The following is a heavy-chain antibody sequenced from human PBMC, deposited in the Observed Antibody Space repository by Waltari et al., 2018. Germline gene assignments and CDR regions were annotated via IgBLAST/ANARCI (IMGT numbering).Heavy chain of an antibody. V-gene: IGHV4-39*07. CDR3: ATGNYDYVWGSFRWFDP. CDR2: IYYSGST. J-gene: IGHJ5*02. D-gene: IGHD3-16*02. Sequence: QLQLQESGPGLVKPSETLSLTCTVSGGSISSSSYYWGWIRQPPGKGLEWIGSIYYSGSTYYNPSLESRVTISVDTSKNQFSLKLSSVTAADTAVYYCATGNYDYVWGSFRWFDPWGQGTLVTVSS. CDR1: GGSISSSSYY.